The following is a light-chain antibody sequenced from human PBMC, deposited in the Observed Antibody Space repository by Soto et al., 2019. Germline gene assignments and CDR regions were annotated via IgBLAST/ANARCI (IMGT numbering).Light chain of an antibody. CDR1: QSVRSN. Sequence: EIVMTQSPATLSVTPGERATLSCRASQSVRSNLAWYQQKPGQAPRLLIYGASTRATGIPDRFSGSGSGTDFTLTISRLEPEDFAVYYCQQRSNWRGVTFGPGTKVDIK. CDR2: GAS. J-gene: IGKJ3*01. CDR3: QQRSNWRGVT. V-gene: IGKV3D-15*01.